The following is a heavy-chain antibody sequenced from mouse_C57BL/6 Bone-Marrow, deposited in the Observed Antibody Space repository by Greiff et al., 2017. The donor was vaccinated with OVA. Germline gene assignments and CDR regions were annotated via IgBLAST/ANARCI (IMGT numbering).Heavy chain of an antibody. J-gene: IGHJ4*01. CDR1: GYAFTNYL. CDR3: ARNYYGSSYEAMDY. CDR2: INPGSGGT. Sequence: QVQLQQSGAELVRPGTSVKVSCKASGYAFTNYLIEWVKQRPGQGLEWIGVINPGSGGTNYNEKFKGKATLTADKSSSTAYMQLSSLTSEDSAVYFGARNYYGSSYEAMDYWGQGTSVTVSS. D-gene: IGHD1-1*01. V-gene: IGHV1-54*01.